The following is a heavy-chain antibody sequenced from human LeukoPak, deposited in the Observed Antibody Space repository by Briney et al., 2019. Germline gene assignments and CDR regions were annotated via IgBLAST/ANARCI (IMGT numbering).Heavy chain of an antibody. J-gene: IGHJ3*02. V-gene: IGHV4-59*01. CDR1: GGSISSYY. Sequence: PSETLSLTCTVSGGSISSYYWSWIRQPPGKGLEWIGYIYYSGSTNYNPSLKSRVTISVDTSKNQFPLKLSSVTAADTAVYYCARGKGLYGHDAFDIWGQGTMVTVSS. D-gene: IGHD2/OR15-2a*01. CDR2: IYYSGST. CDR3: ARGKGLYGHDAFDI.